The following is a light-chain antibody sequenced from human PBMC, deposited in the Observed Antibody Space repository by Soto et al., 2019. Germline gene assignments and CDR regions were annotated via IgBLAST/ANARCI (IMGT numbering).Light chain of an antibody. V-gene: IGKV1-5*03. CDR1: QNINNW. CDR2: KAS. CDR3: QQYNTYSFT. J-gene: IGKJ3*01. Sequence: DIQMTQSPSTLSASVGDRVTITCRASQNINNWLAWYQQKPGKAPKLLIYKASTLESGVPSRFSGSGFGTEFTLTISSLQPDDFATYNCQQYNTYSFTFGPGAKVDIK.